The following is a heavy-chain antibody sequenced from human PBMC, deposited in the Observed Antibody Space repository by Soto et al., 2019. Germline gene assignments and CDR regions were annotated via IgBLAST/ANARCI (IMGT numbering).Heavy chain of an antibody. Sequence: QMQLVQSGAEVKKPGSTVTVSCKALGNTFTFRYLHWVRQAPGQALEWMGWITPFNGDVHYAQKFQERVTITRARSINTAYMRMSSLRSEDTAMYYCASGGAGSGPFTWELPDHWGQGTLVTVSS. D-gene: IGHD1-26*01. CDR2: ITPFNGDV. V-gene: IGHV1-45*02. CDR3: ASGGAGSGPFTWELPDH. J-gene: IGHJ4*02. CDR1: GNTFTFRY.